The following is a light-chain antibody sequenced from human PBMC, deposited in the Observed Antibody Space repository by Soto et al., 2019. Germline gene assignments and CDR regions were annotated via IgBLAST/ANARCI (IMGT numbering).Light chain of an antibody. CDR2: EVS. J-gene: IGLJ1*01. Sequence: QSALTQPPSASGSPGQSVTISCTGTNSDIGGYDFVSWYQQHPGKAPKLIIYEVSNRPSGVSNRFSGSKSGNTASLTISGLQAEDEADYYCSSYTSSSTLVFGTGTKLTVL. V-gene: IGLV2-14*01. CDR3: SSYTSSSTLV. CDR1: NSDIGGYDF.